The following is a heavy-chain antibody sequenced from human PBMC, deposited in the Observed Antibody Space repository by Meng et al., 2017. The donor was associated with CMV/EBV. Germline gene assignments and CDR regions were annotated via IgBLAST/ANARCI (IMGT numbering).Heavy chain of an antibody. J-gene: IGHJ5*02. CDR1: GYTFTGYY. CDR2: INPNSGVT. Sequence: ASVKVSCKASGYTFTGYYMLWVRQAPGQGLEWMGWINPNSGVTNYAQKFQGRVTITTDESTSTAYMELSSLRSEDTAVYYCARVGISSSWYEPGTGWFDPWGQGTLVTVSS. D-gene: IGHD6-13*01. V-gene: IGHV1-2*02. CDR3: ARVGISSSWYEPGTGWFDP.